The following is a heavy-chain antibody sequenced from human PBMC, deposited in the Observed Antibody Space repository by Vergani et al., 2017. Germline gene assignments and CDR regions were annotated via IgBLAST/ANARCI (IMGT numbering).Heavy chain of an antibody. J-gene: IGHJ6*02. V-gene: IGHV1-58*01. CDR1: GFTFPSSA. CDR3: AATMSYCSGGSCPQSRNYYGMDV. CDR2: IVVGSGIP. D-gene: IGHD2-15*01. Sequence: QMQLVQSGPEVKKPGTSVKVSCKASGFTFPSSAVHWVRQARGQRLDWIGWIVVGSGIPNYAQKLQERVTITRDMSTSTASMELGSLRSEDTAVYYCAATMSYCSGGSCPQSRNYYGMDVWGQGTTVTVSS.